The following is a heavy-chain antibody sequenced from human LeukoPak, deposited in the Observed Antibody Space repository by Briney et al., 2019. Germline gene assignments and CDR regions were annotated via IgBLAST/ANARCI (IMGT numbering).Heavy chain of an antibody. CDR2: INPSGGTT. J-gene: IGHJ4*02. V-gene: IGHV1-46*01. CDR3: ARDARPSYDTSGYYFPGDY. Sequence: GASVKVSCKASGYTFTSFYIHWVRQAPGQGLEWMAIINPSGGTTKYAQKFQGRVTMTRDTSTSTVYMALSSLRSEDTAVYYCARDARPSYDTSGYYFPGDYWGQGTLVTVSS. CDR1: GYTFTSFY. D-gene: IGHD3-22*01.